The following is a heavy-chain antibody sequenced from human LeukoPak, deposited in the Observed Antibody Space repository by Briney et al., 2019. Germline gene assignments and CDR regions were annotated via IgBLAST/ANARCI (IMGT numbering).Heavy chain of an antibody. V-gene: IGHV1-8*02. CDR3: ARDPHLFGIGYNWFDP. D-gene: IGHD3-16*01. Sequence: ASVTVSCKASGGTFSSYAISWVRQAPGQGPEWMGWMNPNSGATGYAQKFQGRVTMTRDTSTSTVYMELSSLRSEDTAVYYCARDPHLFGIGYNWFDPWGQGTLVTVSS. CDR2: MNPNSGAT. J-gene: IGHJ5*02. CDR1: GGTFSSYA.